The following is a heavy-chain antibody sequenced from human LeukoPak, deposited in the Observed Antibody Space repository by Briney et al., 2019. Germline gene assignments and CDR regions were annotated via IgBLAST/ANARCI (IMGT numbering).Heavy chain of an antibody. CDR1: GFTFSNYA. D-gene: IGHD4-17*01. CDR3: AKTDYGDYGNWFDP. Sequence: GGSLRLSCAASGFTFSNYAMHWVRQAPGKGLEWVSLISSGGTYEYYADSVKGRFTISRDNSKNTLYLQMNSLRAEDTAVYYCAKTDYGDYGNWFDPWGQGTLVTVSS. CDR2: ISSGGTYE. V-gene: IGHV3-30*07. J-gene: IGHJ5*02.